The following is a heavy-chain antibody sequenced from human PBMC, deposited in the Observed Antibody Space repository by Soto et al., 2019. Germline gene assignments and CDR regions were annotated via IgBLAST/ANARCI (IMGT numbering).Heavy chain of an antibody. CDR1: GYSFTSYW. CDR2: IYPGDSDT. V-gene: IGHV5-51*01. Sequence: GESLKISCKGSGYSFTSYWIGWVRQMPGKGLEWMGIIYPGDSDTRYSPSFQGQVTISADKSISTAYLQWSSLKASDTAMYYCARWGGIAAAGTFYYYYGMDVWGQGTTVTVSS. D-gene: IGHD6-13*01. CDR3: ARWGGIAAAGTFYYYYGMDV. J-gene: IGHJ6*02.